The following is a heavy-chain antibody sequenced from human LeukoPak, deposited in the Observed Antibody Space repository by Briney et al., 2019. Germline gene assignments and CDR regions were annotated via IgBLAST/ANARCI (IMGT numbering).Heavy chain of an antibody. CDR3: ARVCCRGGFLEWLTYFDY. J-gene: IGHJ4*02. V-gene: IGHV3-7*01. Sequence: GGSLRLSCAVSGFTFSTYWMSWVRQAPGKGREWVANIKQEGSEKYYVDSVKGRFTISRDNAKNSLYLQMNSLRAEDTAVYYCARVCCRGGFLEWLTYFDYWGQGTLVTVSS. D-gene: IGHD3-3*01. CDR1: GFTFSTYW. CDR2: IKQEGSEK.